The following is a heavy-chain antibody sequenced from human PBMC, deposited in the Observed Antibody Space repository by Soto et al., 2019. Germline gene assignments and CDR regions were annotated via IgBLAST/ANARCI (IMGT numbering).Heavy chain of an antibody. V-gene: IGHV4-59*08. Sequence: QVQLQESGPGLVKPSETLSLTCTVSGGSISSYYWCWIRQPPGKGLEWIGYIYYSGSTNYNPSLKSRVTISVDTSKNQGSLKQSSVTAADTAVYYCAKQTVVVPAAAAHCFDPWVQETLVSVSS. CDR3: AKQTVVVPAAAAHCFDP. CDR2: IYYSGST. D-gene: IGHD2-2*01. J-gene: IGHJ5*02. CDR1: GGSISSYY.